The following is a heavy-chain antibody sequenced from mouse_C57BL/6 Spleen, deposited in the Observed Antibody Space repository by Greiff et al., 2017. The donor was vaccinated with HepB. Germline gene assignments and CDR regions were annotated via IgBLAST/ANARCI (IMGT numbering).Heavy chain of an antibody. CDR3: AKAVAHWYFDV. CDR1: GYTFTSYW. Sequence: VQLQQPGAELVMPGASVKLSCKASGYTFTSYWMHWVKQRPGQGLEWIGEIDPSDSYTNYNQKFKGKSTLTVDKSSSTAYMQLSSLTSEDSAVYYCAKAVAHWYFDVWGTGTTVTVSS. D-gene: IGHD1-3*01. J-gene: IGHJ1*03. CDR2: IDPSDSYT. V-gene: IGHV1-69*01.